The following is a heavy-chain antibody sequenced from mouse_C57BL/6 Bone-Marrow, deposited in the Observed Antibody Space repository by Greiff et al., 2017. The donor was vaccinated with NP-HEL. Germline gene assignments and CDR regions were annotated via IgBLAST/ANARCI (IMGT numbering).Heavy chain of an antibody. CDR3: ARTGTGAY. J-gene: IGHJ3*01. Sequence: VKLMESGAELVKPGASVKMSCKASGYTFTSYWITWVKQRPGQGLEWIGDIYPGSGSTNYNEKFKSKATLTVDTSSSTAYMQLSSLTSEDSAVYYCARTGTGAYWGQGTLVTVSA. V-gene: IGHV1-55*01. CDR2: IYPGSGST. CDR1: GYTFTSYW. D-gene: IGHD4-1*01.